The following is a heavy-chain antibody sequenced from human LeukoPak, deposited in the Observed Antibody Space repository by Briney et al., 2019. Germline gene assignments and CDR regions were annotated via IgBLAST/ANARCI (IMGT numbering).Heavy chain of an antibody. D-gene: IGHD6-13*01. CDR3: ARGRRESLSAAAYDY. CDR1: GYTFTSYY. V-gene: IGHV1-46*01. J-gene: IGHJ4*02. Sequence: ASVKVSCTASGYTFTSYYIHWVRQAPGQGLEWVGVINPSGGSKNYAQRFQGRVAVTRDTSRSTVYMELSSLKSEDTAVYYCARGRRESLSAAAYDYWGQGTLVTVSS. CDR2: INPSGGSK.